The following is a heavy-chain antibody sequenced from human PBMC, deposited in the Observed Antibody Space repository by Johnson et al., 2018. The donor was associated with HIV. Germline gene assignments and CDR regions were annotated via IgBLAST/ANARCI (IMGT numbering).Heavy chain of an antibody. V-gene: IGHV3-11*04. CDR3: ARPDSSSPRAHDAFDI. D-gene: IGHD6-6*01. CDR2: ISSSGSTI. Sequence: QVQLVESGGGLVKPGGSLRLSCAASGFTFSDYYMSWIRQAPGKGLEWVSYISSSGSTIYYADSVKDRFTISRDNAKNSLYLQMNSLRAEDTAVYYCARPDSSSPRAHDAFDIWGQGTMVTVSS. J-gene: IGHJ3*02. CDR1: GFTFSDYY.